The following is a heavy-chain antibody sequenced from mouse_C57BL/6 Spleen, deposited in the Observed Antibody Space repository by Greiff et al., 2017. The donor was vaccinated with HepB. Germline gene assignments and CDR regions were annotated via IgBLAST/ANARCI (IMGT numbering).Heavy chain of an antibody. CDR3: ASMLRRGAMDY. J-gene: IGHJ4*01. CDR2: IYPRSGNT. CDR1: GYTFTSYG. D-gene: IGHD2-12*01. V-gene: IGHV1-81*01. Sequence: VQLVESGAELARPGASVKLSCKASGYTFTSYGISWVKQRTGQGLEWIGEIYPRSGNTYYNEKFKGKATLTADKSSSTAYMELRSLTSEDSAVYFCASMLRRGAMDYWGQGTSVTVSS.